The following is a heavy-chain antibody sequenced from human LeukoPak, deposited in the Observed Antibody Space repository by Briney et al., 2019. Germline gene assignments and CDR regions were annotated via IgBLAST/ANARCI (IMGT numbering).Heavy chain of an antibody. D-gene: IGHD2-2*01. CDR3: ARDVVAARGSFDY. CDR2: IYTSGST. CDR1: GDSISGFY. V-gene: IGHV4-4*07. J-gene: IGHJ4*02. Sequence: SETLSLTCTVSGDSISGFYWSWIRQAAGKGLEWIGHIYTSGSTNYNPSLKSRVTMSVDMSKNQFFLKLRSVTAADTAVYYCARDVVAARGSFDYWGQGTLVTVSS.